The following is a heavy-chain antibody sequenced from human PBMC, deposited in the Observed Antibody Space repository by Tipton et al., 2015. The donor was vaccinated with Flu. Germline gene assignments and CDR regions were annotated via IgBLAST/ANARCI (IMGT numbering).Heavy chain of an antibody. J-gene: IGHJ6*03. CDR1: GGSFSGYY. Sequence: TLSLTCAVYGGSFSGYYWSWIRQPPGKGLEWIGEINHSGSTNYNPSLKSRVTISVDTSKNQFSLKLSSVTAADTAVYYCARPKGCSGGSCYSGYYYYYMDVWGKGTTVTVSS. D-gene: IGHD2-15*01. CDR3: ARPKGCSGGSCYSGYYYYYMDV. CDR2: INHSGST. V-gene: IGHV4-34*01.